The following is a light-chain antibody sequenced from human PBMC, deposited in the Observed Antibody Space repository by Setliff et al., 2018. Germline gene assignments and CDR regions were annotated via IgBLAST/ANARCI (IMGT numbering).Light chain of an antibody. V-gene: IGLV2-14*03. CDR2: DVS. CDR1: SSDVGGYNY. J-gene: IGLJ1*01. CDR3: SSYTSSSTYV. Sequence: QSALTQPAAVSGSPGQSIAISCAGTSSDVGGYNYVSWYQQHAGKAPKLIIYDVSNRPSGVSNRFSGSKAGNTASLTISGLQADDEADYYCSSYTSSSTYVFGTGTKVTVL.